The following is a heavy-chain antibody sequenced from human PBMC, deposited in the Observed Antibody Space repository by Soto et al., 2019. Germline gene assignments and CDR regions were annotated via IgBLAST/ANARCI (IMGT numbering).Heavy chain of an antibody. J-gene: IGHJ6*02. CDR1: GFTFSSYA. CDR2: ISYDGSNK. V-gene: IGHV3-30-3*01. Sequence: PGGSLRLSCAASGFTFSSYAMHWVRQAPGKGLEWVAVISYDGSNKYYADSVKGRFTISRDNSKNTLYLQMNSLRAEDTAVYYCARGARYSSSWYRNGMDVWGQGXTVTVYS. CDR3: ARGARYSSSWYRNGMDV. D-gene: IGHD6-13*01.